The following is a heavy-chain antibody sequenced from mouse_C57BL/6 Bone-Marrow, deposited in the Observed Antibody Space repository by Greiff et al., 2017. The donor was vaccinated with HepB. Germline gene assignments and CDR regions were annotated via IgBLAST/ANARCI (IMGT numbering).Heavy chain of an antibody. Sequence: EVKLMESGGGLVKPGGSLKLSCAASGFTFRSYTMSWVRQTPEKRLEWVATISCGGGNTYYPDSVKGRFPISRDNAKNTLYLPMSSLRAEDTALYYCARQRRWYYFDYWGKGTTLTVSS. V-gene: IGHV5-9*01. CDR2: ISCGGGNT. CDR1: GFTFRSYT. CDR3: ARQRRWYYFDY. J-gene: IGHJ2*01. D-gene: IGHD1-1*02.